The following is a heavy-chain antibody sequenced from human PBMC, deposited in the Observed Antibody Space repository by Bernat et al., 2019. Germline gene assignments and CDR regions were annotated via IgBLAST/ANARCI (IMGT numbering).Heavy chain of an antibody. J-gene: IGHJ4*02. D-gene: IGHD5-12*01. CDR2: ISSSSSTV. CDR3: ARGEYDSGDDPEYCFDY. Sequence: EVQLVESGGGLVQPGGSLRLSCAASGFTFSSYRMNWVRQAPGKGLEWVSYISSSSSTVAYAESVKGRFTITRNNAKNSLYLQMSSLRDEDTAVYYCARGEYDSGDDPEYCFDYWGQGTLVTVSS. V-gene: IGHV3-48*02. CDR1: GFTFSSYR.